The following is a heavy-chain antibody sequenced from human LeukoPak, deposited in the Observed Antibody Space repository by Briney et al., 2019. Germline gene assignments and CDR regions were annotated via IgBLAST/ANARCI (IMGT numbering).Heavy chain of an antibody. J-gene: IGHJ4*02. V-gene: IGHV3-72*01. CDR2: TRNKPNSYTT. CDR1: GFTFSDHY. Sequence: PGGSLRLSCAASGFTFSDHYVDWFRQAPGKGLEWVGRTRNKPNSYTTEYAPSVKGRFTISRDDSKNLVYLQMSSLKSEDTAIYYCTRDESALWGQGTLVTVSS. CDR3: TRDESAL.